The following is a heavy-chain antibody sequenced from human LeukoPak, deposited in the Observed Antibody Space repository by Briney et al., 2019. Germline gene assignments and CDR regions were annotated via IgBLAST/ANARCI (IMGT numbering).Heavy chain of an antibody. D-gene: IGHD4-17*01. CDR1: GGSISSGGYS. CDR3: ARSPGDYRFDY. Sequence: SQTLSLTCAVSGGSISSGGYSWSWIRQPPGKGLEWVGYIYHSGSTYHNPSLKSRVTISVDRSKNQFSLKLSSVTAADTAVYYCARSPGDYRFDYWGQGTLVTVSS. CDR2: IYHSGST. V-gene: IGHV4-30-2*01. J-gene: IGHJ4*02.